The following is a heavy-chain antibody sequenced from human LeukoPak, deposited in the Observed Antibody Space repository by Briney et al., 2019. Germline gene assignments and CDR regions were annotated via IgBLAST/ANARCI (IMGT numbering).Heavy chain of an antibody. J-gene: IGHJ5*02. CDR1: GGTFSSYA. V-gene: IGHV1-69*05. D-gene: IGHD1-14*01. CDR2: IIPIFGTA. Sequence: SVKVSCKASGGTFSSYAISWVRQAPGQGLEWMGGIIPIFGTANYAQKFQGRVTITTDESTSTAYMELGSLRSEDTAVYYCARLELEPRSWFDPWGQGTLVFVSS. CDR3: ARLELEPRSWFDP.